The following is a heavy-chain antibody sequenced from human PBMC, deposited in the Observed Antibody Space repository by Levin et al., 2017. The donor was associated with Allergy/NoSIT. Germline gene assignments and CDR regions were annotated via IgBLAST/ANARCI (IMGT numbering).Heavy chain of an antibody. CDR2: IIPIFGTA. Sequence: SVKVSCKASGGTFSSYAISWVRQAPGQGLEWMGGIIPIFGTANYAQKFQGRVTITADKSTSTAYMELSSLRSEDTAVYYCARSLLQQLVQPEDYYYGMDVWGQGTTVTVSS. V-gene: IGHV1-69*06. D-gene: IGHD6-13*01. J-gene: IGHJ6*02. CDR3: ARSLLQQLVQPEDYYYGMDV. CDR1: GGTFSSYA.